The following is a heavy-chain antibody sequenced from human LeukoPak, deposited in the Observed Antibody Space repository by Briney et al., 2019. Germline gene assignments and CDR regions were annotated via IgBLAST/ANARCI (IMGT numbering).Heavy chain of an antibody. J-gene: IGHJ3*02. D-gene: IGHD3-16*01. CDR3: ARGPTAFDI. V-gene: IGHV3-21*01. CDR1: GFTFSAYT. Sequence: GESLRLSCAASGFTFSAYTMNWVRQAPGKGLEWVSSIGSTTIYIYYADSVKGRFTISRDNAENSLYLQMNSLRAEDTAVYYCARGPTAFDIWGHGTMVTVSS. CDR2: IGSTTIYI.